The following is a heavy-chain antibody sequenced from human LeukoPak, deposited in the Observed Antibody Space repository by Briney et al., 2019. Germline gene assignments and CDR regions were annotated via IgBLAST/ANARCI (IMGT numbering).Heavy chain of an antibody. Sequence: GGSLRLSRAASGFTVSSNYMSWVRQAPGKGLEWVSVIYSGGSTYYADSVKGRFTISRDNSKNTLYLQMNSLRSEDTAVYYCARKNNNYYDSSGYYYYWGQGTLVTVSS. CDR1: GFTVSSNY. D-gene: IGHD3-22*01. CDR3: ARKNNNYYDSSGYYYY. J-gene: IGHJ4*02. CDR2: IYSGGST. V-gene: IGHV3-53*05.